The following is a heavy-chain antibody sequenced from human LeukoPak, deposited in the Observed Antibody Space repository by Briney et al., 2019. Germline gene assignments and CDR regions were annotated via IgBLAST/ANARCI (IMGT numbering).Heavy chain of an antibody. V-gene: IGHV4-4*02. D-gene: IGHD5/OR15-5a*01. J-gene: IGHJ3*02. CDR1: GDSITSSHW. CDR3: ARDSKSTADAFDI. CDR2: TYHSDYT. Sequence: PSETLSLTCTVSGDSITSSHWWSWIRQSPGKGLEWIGNTYHSDYTNYNPSLKGRATISVDKSKNQLSLKVISVTAADTAMYYCARDSKSTADAFDIWGQGTMVTVSS.